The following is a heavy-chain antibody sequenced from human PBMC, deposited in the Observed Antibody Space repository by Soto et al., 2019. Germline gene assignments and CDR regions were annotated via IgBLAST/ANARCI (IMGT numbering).Heavy chain of an antibody. CDR3: AREPGRIAVAGFDY. CDR1: GFMFDSYG. Sequence: QVQLVESGGGVVQPGRSLRLSCVASGFMFDSYGMHWVRQAPGKGLEWVAIILYDGSEKYHADSVKGRFTISRDNSKNTLYLQMNSLRAEDTALYSCAREPGRIAVAGFDYWGQGMLVTVSS. D-gene: IGHD6-19*01. J-gene: IGHJ4*02. CDR2: ILYDGSEK. V-gene: IGHV3-33*01.